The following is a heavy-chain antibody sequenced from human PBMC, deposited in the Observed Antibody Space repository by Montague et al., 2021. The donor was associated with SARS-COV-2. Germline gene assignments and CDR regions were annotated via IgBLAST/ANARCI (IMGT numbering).Heavy chain of an antibody. D-gene: IGHD3-10*01. V-gene: IGHV4-31*03. Sequence: TLSLTCTVSGWRISSGGHYWNWIRQVPGRGLEWIGSIYYSGSTYYNPSLKGRFSISVDTSRDQFSLKVKSLTAADTAKYFCARGRFSSSQRKGHFEHWGLGTLATVSS. CDR3: ARGRFSSSQRKGHFEH. J-gene: IGHJ4*02. CDR1: GWRISSGGHY. CDR2: IYYSGST.